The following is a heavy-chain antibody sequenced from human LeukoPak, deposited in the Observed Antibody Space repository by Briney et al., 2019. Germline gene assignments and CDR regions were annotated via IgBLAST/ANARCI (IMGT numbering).Heavy chain of an antibody. Sequence: GGSLRLSCAASGFTFSSYAMSWVRQAPGKGLEWVSAISGSGGSTYYADSVKGRFTISRDNSKNTLYLQVNSLRAEDTAVYYCAKDLGYYDILTGFAFDIWGQGTMVTVSS. J-gene: IGHJ3*02. CDR2: ISGSGGST. CDR1: GFTFSSYA. D-gene: IGHD3-9*01. CDR3: AKDLGYYDILTGFAFDI. V-gene: IGHV3-23*01.